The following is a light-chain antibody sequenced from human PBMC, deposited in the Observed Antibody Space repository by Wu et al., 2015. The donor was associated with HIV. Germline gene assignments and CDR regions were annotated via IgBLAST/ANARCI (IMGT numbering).Light chain of an antibody. CDR1: QSVSGSY. CDR3: QHYGSSPLT. V-gene: IGKV3-20*01. CDR2: AAS. J-gene: IGKJ4*01. Sequence: EIVLTQSPGVLSLSPGERATLSCRASQSVSGSYLAWYQHKPAQAPRLLISAASSRAAGIPDRFSGSGSGTDFTLSISRLEPEDFAVYYCQHYGSSPLTFGGGTKVKIK.